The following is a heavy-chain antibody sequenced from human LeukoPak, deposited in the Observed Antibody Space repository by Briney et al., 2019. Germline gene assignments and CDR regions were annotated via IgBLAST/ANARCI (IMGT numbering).Heavy chain of an antibody. V-gene: IGHV4-59*11. CDR3: ARDRYAFDF. CDR2: IYYSGST. CDR1: GGSISSHY. Sequence: SETLSLTCTVSGGSISSHYWSWIRQSPGKGLEWIGYIYYSGSTNYNPSLKSRVTISVDTSKNQFSLKLSSVTAADTAVHYCARDRYAFDFWGQGTMVTVSS. J-gene: IGHJ3*01.